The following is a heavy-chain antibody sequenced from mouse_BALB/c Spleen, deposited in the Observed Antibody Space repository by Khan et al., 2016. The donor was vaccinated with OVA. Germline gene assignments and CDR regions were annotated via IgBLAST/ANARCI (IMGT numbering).Heavy chain of an antibody. D-gene: IGHD2-10*01. CDR1: GFSLTNYG. J-gene: IGHJ4*01. CDR2: IWSDGST. V-gene: IGHV2-6-1*01. CDR3: ARQPYYRYNGMDY. Sequence: QVQLKESGPGLVAPSQSLSITCTISGFSLTNYGIHWVRQPPGKGLEWLVVIWSDGSTTYNSALKSRLTISKDNSKSQVFLKMNSLQTDDTAMYFCARQPYYRYNGMDYWGQGTSVTVSS.